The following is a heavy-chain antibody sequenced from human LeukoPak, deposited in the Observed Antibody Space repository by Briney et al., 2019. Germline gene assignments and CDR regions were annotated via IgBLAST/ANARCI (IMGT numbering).Heavy chain of an antibody. CDR2: IQNDASTE. J-gene: IGHJ4*02. D-gene: IGHD2-21*01. CDR3: ARELSQIVWGGLDY. CDR1: GFSFSSYY. V-gene: IGHV3-33*05. Sequence: GGSPRLSCAASGFSFSSYYMSWVRQAPGKGLEWVAVIQNDASTENFADSVKGRFTISRDNSKNTVFLQMNSLRVEDTAVYYCARELSQIVWGGLDYGGQGTLVSVSS.